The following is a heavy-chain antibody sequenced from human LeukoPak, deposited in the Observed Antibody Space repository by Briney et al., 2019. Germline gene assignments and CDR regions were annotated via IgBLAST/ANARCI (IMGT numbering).Heavy chain of an antibody. D-gene: IGHD3-22*01. J-gene: IGHJ4*02. CDR3: ARDDSSGY. Sequence: GGSLRLSCAASRFTFSSYWMNWARQAPGKGLEWVASINHSGNVNYYVDSVKGRFTISRDNAKNSLYLQMSNLRAEDTAVYYCARDDSSGYWGQGTLVTVSS. V-gene: IGHV3-7*03. CDR1: RFTFSSYW. CDR2: INHSGNVN.